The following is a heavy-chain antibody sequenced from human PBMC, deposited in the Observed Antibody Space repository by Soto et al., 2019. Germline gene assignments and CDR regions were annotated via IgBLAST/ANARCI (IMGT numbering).Heavy chain of an antibody. CDR1: GGSISSGGYY. D-gene: IGHD4-17*01. V-gene: IGHV4-31*03. J-gene: IGHJ5*02. Sequence: QVQLQESGPGLVKPSQTLSLTCTVSGGSISSGGYYWSWIRQHPGKGLEWIGYIYYSGSTYYKPSLKSRVTISVDTSKTQFSRKPSSVTAADTAVYYCARGIHYDDYGPSSWFDPWGQGTLVTVSS. CDR3: ARGIHYDDYGPSSWFDP. CDR2: IYYSGST.